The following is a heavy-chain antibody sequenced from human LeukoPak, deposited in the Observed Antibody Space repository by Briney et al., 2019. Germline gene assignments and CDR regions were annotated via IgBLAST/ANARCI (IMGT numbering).Heavy chain of an antibody. D-gene: IGHD3-9*01. CDR1: GFTVSSNY. CDR3: ARDSRGILTGYPLFDY. V-gene: IGHV3-66*01. J-gene: IGHJ4*02. CDR2: IYSGGST. Sequence: GGSLRLSCAASGFTVSSNYMSWVRQAPGKGLEWVSVIYSGGSTYYADSVKGRFTISRDNSKNTLYLQMNSLRAEDTAVYYYARDSRGILTGYPLFDYWGQGTLVTVSS.